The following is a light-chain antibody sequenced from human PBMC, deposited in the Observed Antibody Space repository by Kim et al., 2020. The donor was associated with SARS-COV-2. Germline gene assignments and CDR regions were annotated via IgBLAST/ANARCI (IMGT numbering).Light chain of an antibody. CDR2: KDS. V-gene: IGLV3-25*03. CDR1: ALPKQY. CDR3: QSTDSSGTFYV. J-gene: IGLJ1*01. Sequence: SPGQTARITCSGDALPKQYAYWYQQKPGQAPVLVIYKDSERPSGIPERFSGSSSGTTVTLTISAFQAEDEADYYCQSTDSSGTFYVFGSGTKVTVL.